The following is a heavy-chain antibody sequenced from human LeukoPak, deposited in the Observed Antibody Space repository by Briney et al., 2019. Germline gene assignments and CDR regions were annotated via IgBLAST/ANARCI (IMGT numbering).Heavy chain of an antibody. CDR1: GFTFSSYA. Sequence: GGSLRLSCAASGFTFSSYAMSWVRQAPGKGLEWVSAISGSGGSTYYADSVKGRFTISRGNSKNTLYLQMNSLRAEDTAVYYCAKDYLTRYSSSWNYFDYWGQGTLVTVSS. CDR3: AKDYLTRYSSSWNYFDY. CDR2: ISGSGGST. D-gene: IGHD6-13*01. J-gene: IGHJ4*02. V-gene: IGHV3-23*01.